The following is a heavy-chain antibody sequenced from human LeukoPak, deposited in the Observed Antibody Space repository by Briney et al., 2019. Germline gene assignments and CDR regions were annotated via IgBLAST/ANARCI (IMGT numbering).Heavy chain of an antibody. CDR1: GYSFTKYW. J-gene: IGHJ5*02. Sequence: PGESLKISCQGSGYSFTKYWLGWVRQIPEKGLEWRGVIYPDDSDTNYSPSFQGHVTISADKSSSTAYLQWSSLKASDTAIYYCARHVLYSYGPQWWFDPWGQGTLVTVSS. CDR2: IYPDDSDT. V-gene: IGHV5-51*01. CDR3: ARHVLYSYGPQWWFDP. D-gene: IGHD5-18*01.